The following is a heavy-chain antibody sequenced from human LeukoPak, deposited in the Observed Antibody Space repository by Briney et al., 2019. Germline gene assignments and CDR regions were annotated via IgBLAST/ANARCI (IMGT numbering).Heavy chain of an antibody. CDR1: GYTFTSYG. D-gene: IGHD6-13*01. V-gene: IGHV1-18*01. Sequence: ASVKVSCKASGYTFTSYGISWVRQAPGQGLEWMGWTSAYNGNTNYAQKLQGRVTMTTDTSTSTAYMELRSLRSDDTAVYYCARKGRGIAAAAVDYWGQGTLVTVSS. J-gene: IGHJ4*02. CDR2: TSAYNGNT. CDR3: ARKGRGIAAAAVDY.